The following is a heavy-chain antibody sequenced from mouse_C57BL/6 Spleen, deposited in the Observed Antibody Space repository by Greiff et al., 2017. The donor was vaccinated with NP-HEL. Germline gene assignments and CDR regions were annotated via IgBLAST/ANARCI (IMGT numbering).Heavy chain of an antibody. CDR1: GYTFTSYW. CDR2: IHPNSGST. V-gene: IGHV1-64*01. Sequence: VQLQQSGAELVKPGASVKLSCKASGYTFTSYWMHWVKQRPGQGLEWIGMIHPNSGSTNYNEKFKSKATLTVDNSSSTAYMQLSSLTSEDAAVYYCARSYYDYDGTVYAMDYWGQGTSVTVSS. D-gene: IGHD2-4*01. CDR3: ARSYYDYDGTVYAMDY. J-gene: IGHJ4*01.